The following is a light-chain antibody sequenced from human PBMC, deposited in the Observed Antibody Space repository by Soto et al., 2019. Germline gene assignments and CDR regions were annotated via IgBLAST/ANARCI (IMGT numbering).Light chain of an antibody. J-gene: IGKJ1*01. CDR3: QQYATSPLT. CDR2: GAS. Sequence: EIVLTHFPGTLSLSPGERATLSCRASQSVSNNYLAWYQQKPGQAPRLVIFGASNRATGIPDRFSASGSGTEFTLTISRLEPEDVAGYYCQQYATSPLTFGHGTKVEI. V-gene: IGKV3-20*01. CDR1: QSVSNNY.